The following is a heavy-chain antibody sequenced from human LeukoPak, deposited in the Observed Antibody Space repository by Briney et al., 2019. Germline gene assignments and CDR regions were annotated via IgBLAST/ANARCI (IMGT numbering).Heavy chain of an antibody. V-gene: IGHV4-34*01. J-gene: IGHJ5*02. CDR2: INHSGST. CDR1: GGSFSAYY. CDR3: ARILHSSSSYVGWFDP. D-gene: IGHD6-6*01. Sequence: SETLSLTCAVYGGSFSAYYWSWIRQPPGKGLEWIGEINHSGSTNYNPSLKSLVTISVDTSKNQFSLKLSSVTAADTAVYYCARILHSSSSYVGWFDPWGQGTLVTVSS.